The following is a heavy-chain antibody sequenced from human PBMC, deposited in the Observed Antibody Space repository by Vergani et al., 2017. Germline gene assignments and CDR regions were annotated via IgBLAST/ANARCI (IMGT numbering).Heavy chain of an antibody. D-gene: IGHD6-19*01. CDR3: ARDHPYSSRHNWFDP. V-gene: IGHV1-18*01. Sequence: QVQLVQSGAEVKKPGASVKVSCKASGYTFTSYGISWVRLAPGQGLEWMGWINPDNGGTNYAQKFQGRVTMTSDTSITTAYMHLSSLGSDDTAVYYCARDHPYSSRHNWFDPWGQGTLVTVSS. J-gene: IGHJ5*02. CDR2: INPDNGGT. CDR1: GYTFTSYG.